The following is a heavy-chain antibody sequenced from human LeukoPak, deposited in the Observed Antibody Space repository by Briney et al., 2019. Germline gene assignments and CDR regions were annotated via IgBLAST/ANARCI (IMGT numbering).Heavy chain of an antibody. J-gene: IGHJ5*02. V-gene: IGHV3-23*01. D-gene: IGHD3-16*01. CDR1: GFTFSSFT. CDR3: GKEGGA. Sequence: GGSLRPSCAASGFTFSSFTMTWVRQAPGKGLEWVSAIGGRGGSTYYADFLEGRFTIARDNSKDMVYLQMNSLEVEDTAIYYCGKEGGAWGQGTKVTVSS. CDR2: IGGRGGST.